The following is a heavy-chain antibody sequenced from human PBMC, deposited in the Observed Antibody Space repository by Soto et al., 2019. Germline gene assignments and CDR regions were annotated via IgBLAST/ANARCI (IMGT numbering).Heavy chain of an antibody. J-gene: IGHJ6*02. V-gene: IGHV3-30*03. Sequence: LRLSCAASGFTFSSYGMLWVRQAPGKGLEGVAVISYDESKKDYGDTVKGRCTISRDNSKNMLYLPVSTLRNEDTAVYYCARDPPTVRGLIPLPCCGLDVWGQGTPVTVSS. CDR3: ARDPPTVRGLIPLPCCGLDV. CDR1: GFTFSSYG. D-gene: IGHD3-10*02. CDR2: ISYDESKK.